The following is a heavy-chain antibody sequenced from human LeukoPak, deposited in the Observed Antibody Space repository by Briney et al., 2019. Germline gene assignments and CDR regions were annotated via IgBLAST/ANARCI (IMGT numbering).Heavy chain of an antibody. Sequence: ASVKVSCKGSGYTLTELSMHWVRQAPGEGLEWMGGFDPEDGETIYAQKFQGRVTMTEDTSTDTAYMELSSLRSEDTAVYYCATSGAMVRGALDYWGQGTLVTVSS. V-gene: IGHV1-24*01. CDR2: FDPEDGET. CDR1: GYTLTELS. J-gene: IGHJ4*02. CDR3: ATSGAMVRGALDY. D-gene: IGHD3-10*01.